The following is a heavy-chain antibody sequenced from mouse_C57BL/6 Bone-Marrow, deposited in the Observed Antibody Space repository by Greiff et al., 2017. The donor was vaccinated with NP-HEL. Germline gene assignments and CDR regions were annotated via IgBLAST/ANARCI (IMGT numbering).Heavy chain of an antibody. V-gene: IGHV5-17*01. CDR1: GFTFSDYG. D-gene: IGHD1-1*01. Sequence: EVKVVESGGGLVKPGGSLKLSCAASGFTFSDYGMHWVRQAPEKGLEWVAYISSGSSAIYYADTVKGRFTISRDNAKNTLFLQMTSLRSEETAMYYCARGYYGSSGGYYAMDYWGQGTSVTVSS. J-gene: IGHJ4*01. CDR3: ARGYYGSSGGYYAMDY. CDR2: ISSGSSAI.